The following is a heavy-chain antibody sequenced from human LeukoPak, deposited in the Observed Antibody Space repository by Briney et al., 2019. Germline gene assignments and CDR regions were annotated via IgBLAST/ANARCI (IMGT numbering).Heavy chain of an antibody. V-gene: IGHV3-74*01. CDR3: ARASCSSVSCGNWFDP. CDR2: INSDGSST. Sequence: GGSLRLSCAASRFTFSSYWMHWVRQAPGKGLVWVSRINSDGSSTSYADSVKGRFTISRDNAKNTLYLQMNSLRVEDTAVYHCARASCSSVSCGNWFDPWGQGTLVTVSS. J-gene: IGHJ5*02. D-gene: IGHD2-2*01. CDR1: RFTFSSYW.